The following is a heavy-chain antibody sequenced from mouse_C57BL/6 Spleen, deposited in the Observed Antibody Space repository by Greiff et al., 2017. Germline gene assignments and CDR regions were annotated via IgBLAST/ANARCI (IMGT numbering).Heavy chain of an antibody. J-gene: IGHJ4*01. CDR1: GFTFSSYT. V-gene: IGHV5-9*01. CDR3: ARPLTGTYAMDY. CDR2: IRGGGGNT. Sequence: DVMLVESGGGLVKPGGSLKLSCAASGFTFSSYTMSWVRQTPEKRLEWVATIRGGGGNTYYPDSVKGRFTISRDNCKNTLYLQMSSLRSEDTALYYWARPLTGTYAMDYWGQGTSVTVSS. D-gene: IGHD4-1*01.